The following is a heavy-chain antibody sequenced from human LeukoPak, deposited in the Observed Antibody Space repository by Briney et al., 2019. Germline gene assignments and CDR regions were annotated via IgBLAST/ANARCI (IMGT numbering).Heavy chain of an antibody. V-gene: IGHV2-5*01. CDR2: IYWNDDK. D-gene: IGHD6-13*01. CDR1: GFSLSTSGVG. J-gene: IGHJ5*02. CDR3: AHSLIPPNIAAAVSPWFNP. Sequence: SGPTLVNPTQTLTLTCTFSGFSLSTSGVGVGWIRQPPGKALEWLALIYWNDDKRYSPSLKSRLTITKDTSKNQVVLTMTNMDPVDTATYYCAHSLIPPNIAAAVSPWFNPWGQGTLVTVSS.